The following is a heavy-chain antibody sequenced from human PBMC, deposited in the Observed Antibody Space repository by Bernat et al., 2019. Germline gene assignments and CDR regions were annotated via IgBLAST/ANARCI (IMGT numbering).Heavy chain of an antibody. CDR3: AKDMRRWAVAVNFVAFDI. V-gene: IGHV3-9*01. CDR2: ISWNSGSK. Sequence: EVQLVESGGGLVQPGRSLRLSCAASGFTFDDYAMHWVRQAPGKGLEWVSGISWNSGSKGYADSVKGRFTISRDNAKNSLYLQMNSVGAEDTGLYYCAKDMRRWAVAVNFVAFDIWGQGTMVTVSS. J-gene: IGHJ3*02. CDR1: GFTFDDYA. D-gene: IGHD6-19*01.